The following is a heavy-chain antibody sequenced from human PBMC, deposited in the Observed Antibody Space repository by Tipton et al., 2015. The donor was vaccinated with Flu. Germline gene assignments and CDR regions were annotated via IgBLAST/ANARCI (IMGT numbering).Heavy chain of an antibody. D-gene: IGHD5-18*01. V-gene: IGHV4-39*07. CDR3: ARDVSGYSYGPGGH. J-gene: IGHJ4*02. CDR2: IYYSGST. Sequence: TLSLTCTVSGGSISSSSYYWGWIRQPPGKGLEWIGSIYYSGSTYYNPSLKSRVTISVDTSKNQFSLKLSSVTAADTAVYYCARDVSGYSYGPGGHWGQGTLVTVSS. CDR1: GGSISSSSYY.